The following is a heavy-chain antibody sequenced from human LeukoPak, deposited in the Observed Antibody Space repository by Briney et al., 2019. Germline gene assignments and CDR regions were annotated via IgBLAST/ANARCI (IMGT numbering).Heavy chain of an antibody. CDR2: IYYSEST. D-gene: IGHD5-18*01. CDR3: ARAYFTLDTGRDYYYYGMDV. CDR1: GGSISSYY. J-gene: IGHJ6*02. V-gene: IGHV4-59*01. Sequence: PSETLSLTCTVSGGSISSYYWSWIRQPPGKGLEWIGYIYYSESTNYNPSLKSRVTISVDTSKNQFSLKLSSVTAADTAVYYCARAYFTLDTGRDYYYYGMDVWGQGTTVTVSS.